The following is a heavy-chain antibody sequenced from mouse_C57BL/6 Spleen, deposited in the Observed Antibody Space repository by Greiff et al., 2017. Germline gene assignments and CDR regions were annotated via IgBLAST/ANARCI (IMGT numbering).Heavy chain of an antibody. CDR2: INPSNGGT. J-gene: IGHJ2*01. CDR1: GYTFTSYW. V-gene: IGHV1-53*01. Sequence: QVQLQQPGTELVKPGASVKLSCKASGYTFTSYWMHWVKQRPGQGLEWIGNINPSNGGTNYNEKFKSKATLTVDKSSSTAYMQLSSLTSEDSAVYFCARKGGSGRAFDYWGQGTTLTVSS. CDR3: ARKGGSGRAFDY. D-gene: IGHD3-2*02.